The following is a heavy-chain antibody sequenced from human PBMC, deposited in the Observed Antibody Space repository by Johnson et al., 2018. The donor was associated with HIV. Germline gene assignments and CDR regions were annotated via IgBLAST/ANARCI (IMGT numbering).Heavy chain of an antibody. D-gene: IGHD2-21*02. Sequence: VQLVESGGGLVQPGGSLRLSCAASGFTFSSYAMSWVRQAPGKGLEWVSAIRGSGGSIFYADSVKGRFTISRDNSKNTLYLQMNSLRADDTAGYHCARGHSDLVTASDIWGHGTMVTVSS. J-gene: IGHJ3*02. CDR3: ARGHSDLVTASDI. CDR2: IRGSGGSI. V-gene: IGHV3-23*04. CDR1: GFTFSSYA.